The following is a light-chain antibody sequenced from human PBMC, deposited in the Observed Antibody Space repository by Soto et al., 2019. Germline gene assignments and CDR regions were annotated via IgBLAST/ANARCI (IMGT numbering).Light chain of an antibody. Sequence: QAVVTQPPSASGTPGQRVTISCSGSSSNIGSNTVNWYQQLPGTAPKLLIYNDHQRPSGVPDRFSGSKSGTSASLAISGLQSEDEADYYWAAWDDSLSGVLFGGGTKLTVL. CDR3: AAWDDSLSGVL. J-gene: IGLJ2*01. CDR1: SSNIGSNT. CDR2: NDH. V-gene: IGLV1-44*01.